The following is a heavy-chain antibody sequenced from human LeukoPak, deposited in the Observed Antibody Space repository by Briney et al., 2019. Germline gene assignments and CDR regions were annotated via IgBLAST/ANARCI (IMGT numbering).Heavy chain of an antibody. V-gene: IGHV3-7*01. J-gene: IGHJ6*03. Sequence: PGGSLRLSCAASGFTFSSYWMSWVRQAPGKGLEWVANIKQDGSEKYYVDSVKGRFTISRDNAKNSLYLQMSSLRAEDTAVYYCARGQLGYCSSTSCYRDPSYYYYMDVWGKGTTVTVSS. CDR1: GFTFSSYW. CDR3: ARGQLGYCSSTSCYRDPSYYYYMDV. CDR2: IKQDGSEK. D-gene: IGHD2-2*01.